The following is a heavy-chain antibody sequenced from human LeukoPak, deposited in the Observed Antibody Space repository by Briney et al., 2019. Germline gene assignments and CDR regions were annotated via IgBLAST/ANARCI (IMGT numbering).Heavy chain of an antibody. CDR3: AREGCSSTSCYIGDY. V-gene: IGHV3-30-3*01. Sequence: QSGGSLRLSCAASGFTFSSYWMSWVRQAPGKGLEWVAVISYDGSNKYYADSVKGRFTISRDNSKNTLYLQMNSLRAEDTAVYYCAREGCSSTSCYIGDYWGQGTLVTVSS. D-gene: IGHD2-2*02. J-gene: IGHJ4*02. CDR1: GFTFSSYW. CDR2: ISYDGSNK.